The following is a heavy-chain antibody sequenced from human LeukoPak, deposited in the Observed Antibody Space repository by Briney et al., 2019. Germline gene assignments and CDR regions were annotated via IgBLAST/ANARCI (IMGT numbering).Heavy chain of an antibody. J-gene: IGHJ4*02. Sequence: LSLXCPVSGGSISSGGYYWSWIRPHPGKGLEWIGYIYYSGSTYYNPSLKSRVTISVDTSKNQFSLKLSSVTAADTAVYYCARGADYGDSVDYWGQGTLVTVSS. CDR2: IYYSGST. V-gene: IGHV4-31*03. CDR1: GGSISSGGYY. CDR3: ARGADYGDSVDY. D-gene: IGHD4-17*01.